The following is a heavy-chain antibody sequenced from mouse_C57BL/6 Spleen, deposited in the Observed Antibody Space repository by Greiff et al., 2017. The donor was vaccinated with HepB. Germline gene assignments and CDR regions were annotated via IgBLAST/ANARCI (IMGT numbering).Heavy chain of an antibody. D-gene: IGHD1-1*01. Sequence: DVMLVESGGDLVKPGGSLKLSCAASGFTFSSYGMSWVRQTPDKRLEWVATISSGGSYTYYPDSVKGRVTISRDNAKNTLYLQMSSLKSEDTAMYYCERHVYDGSSYGTYWGQGTLVTVSA. V-gene: IGHV5-6*02. J-gene: IGHJ3*01. CDR2: ISSGGSYT. CDR3: ERHVYDGSSYGTY. CDR1: GFTFSSYG.